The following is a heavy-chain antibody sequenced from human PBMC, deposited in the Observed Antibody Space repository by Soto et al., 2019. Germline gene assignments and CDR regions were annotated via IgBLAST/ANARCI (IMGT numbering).Heavy chain of an antibody. CDR3: VREEEVLRGVVSLDY. CDR2: ISAYNGNT. V-gene: IGHV1-18*01. D-gene: IGHD3-10*01. Sequence: ASVKVSCKASGYTFTSYGLSWARQAPGQGLEWMGWISAYNGNTKYARKVQDRVTMTTDTPTNTAYMELRSLRSDDTAVYYCVREEEVLRGVVSLDYWGQGTLVTVSS. J-gene: IGHJ4*02. CDR1: GYTFTSYG.